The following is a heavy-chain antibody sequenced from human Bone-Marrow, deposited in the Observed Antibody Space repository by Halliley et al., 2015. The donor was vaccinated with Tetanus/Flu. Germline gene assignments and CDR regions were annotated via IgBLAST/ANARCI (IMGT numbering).Heavy chain of an antibody. D-gene: IGHD3-10*02. CDR2: DYPSDTDT. Sequence: QLVQSGAEVKKPGESLKISCRASGYTFTTYWIGWVRQMPGRGLEWMGIDYPSDTDTRYKASFQGQVTISADKSINTAYLQWRSLKASDTAMDYCGRKSYVVRDGVAYWGQGTLVTVSS. V-gene: IGHV5-51*01. CDR1: GYTFTTYW. J-gene: IGHJ4*02. CDR3: GRKSYVVRDGVAY.